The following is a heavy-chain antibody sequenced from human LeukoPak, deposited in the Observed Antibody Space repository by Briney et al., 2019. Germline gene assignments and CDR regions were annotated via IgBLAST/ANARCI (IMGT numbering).Heavy chain of an antibody. CDR2: INPNSGGT. CDR3: ARGDLYSGSYYWFDP. CDR1: GYTFTGYY. Sequence: ASVKVSCKASGYTFTGYYMHWVRQAPGQGLEWMGWINPNSGGTNYAQKFQGRVTMTRDTSTSTAYMELSRLRSDDTAVYYCARGDLYSGSYYWFDPWGQGTLVTVSS. J-gene: IGHJ5*02. V-gene: IGHV1-2*02. D-gene: IGHD1-26*01.